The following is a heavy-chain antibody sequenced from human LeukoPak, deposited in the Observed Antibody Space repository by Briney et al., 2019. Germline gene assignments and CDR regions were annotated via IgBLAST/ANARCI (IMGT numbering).Heavy chain of an antibody. D-gene: IGHD3-22*01. Sequence: SETLSLTCTVSGGSITNYYWSWIRQPPGKGLEWIGYIYYSGSTNYNPSLKSRVTISVDTSKNQFSLKLSSVTAADTAVYYCTTVEREYFDTSGYFDYWGPGILVTVSS. CDR2: IYYSGST. J-gene: IGHJ4*02. CDR1: GGSITNYY. V-gene: IGHV4-59*01. CDR3: TTVEREYFDTSGYFDY.